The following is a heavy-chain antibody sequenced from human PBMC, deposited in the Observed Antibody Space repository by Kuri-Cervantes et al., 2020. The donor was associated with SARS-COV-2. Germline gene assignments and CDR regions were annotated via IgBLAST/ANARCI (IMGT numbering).Heavy chain of an antibody. CDR1: GFTFGDYA. D-gene: IGHD3-9*01. Sequence: GESLKISCTASGFTFGDYAMSWVRQAPGKGLEWVSVIYSGGSTYYADSVKGRFTISRDNSKNTLYLQMNSLRAKDTAVYYCARDGYFDWLFQGDYFDHWGQGTLVTVSS. J-gene: IGHJ4*02. CDR2: IYSGGST. V-gene: IGHV3-66*02. CDR3: ARDGYFDWLFQGDYFDH.